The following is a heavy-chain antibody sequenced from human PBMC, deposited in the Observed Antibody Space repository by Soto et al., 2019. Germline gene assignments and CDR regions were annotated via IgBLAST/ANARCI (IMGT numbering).Heavy chain of an antibody. D-gene: IGHD2-15*01. CDR3: ASLTIYCSGGSCYSSLGDY. CDR2: IIPIFGTA. Sequence: SVKVSCKASGGTFSSYAISWVRQAPGQGLEWMGGIIPIFGTANYAQKFQGRVTVTADESTSTAYMELSSLRSEDTAVYYCASLTIYCSGGSCYSSLGDYWGQGTLVTVSS. CDR1: GGTFSSYA. J-gene: IGHJ4*02. V-gene: IGHV1-69*13.